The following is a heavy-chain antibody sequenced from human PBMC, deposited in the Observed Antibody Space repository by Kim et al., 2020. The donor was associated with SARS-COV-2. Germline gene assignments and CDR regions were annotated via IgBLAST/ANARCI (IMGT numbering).Heavy chain of an antibody. D-gene: IGHD1-26*01. CDR1: GFTFSSYV. CDR3: ARRVGTTTDYFYGMDV. CDR2: VSGSGGST. Sequence: GGSLRLSCAASGFTFSSYVMSWVRQAPGKGLEWVSGVSGSGGSTYYADSVKGRFTISRDNSKNTLYLQMNSRRAEDTAVYFCARRVGTTTDYFYGMDVWGQGTTVIVSS. J-gene: IGHJ6*02. V-gene: IGHV3-23*01.